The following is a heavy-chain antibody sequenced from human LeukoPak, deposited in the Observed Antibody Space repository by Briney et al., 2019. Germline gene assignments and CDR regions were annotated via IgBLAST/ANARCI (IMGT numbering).Heavy chain of an antibody. CDR2: IYYSGDT. D-gene: IGHD2/OR15-2a*01. V-gene: IGHV4-59*08. CDR1: GGSISSYY. Sequence: SETLSLTCTVSGGSISSYYWSWIRQPPGKGLEWIAYIYYSGDTNYNPSLKSRVTISIDTSKNQFSLKLSSVTAADTAVCYCATQLGNIDYWGQGTLVTVSS. CDR3: ATQLGNIDY. J-gene: IGHJ4*02.